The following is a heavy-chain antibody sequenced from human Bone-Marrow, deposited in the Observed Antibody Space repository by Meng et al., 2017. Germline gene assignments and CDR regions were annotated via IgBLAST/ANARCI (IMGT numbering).Heavy chain of an antibody. CDR1: GGSISSSSYY. D-gene: IGHD6-13*01. Sequence: SETLSLTCTVSGGSISSSSYYWSWIRQPPGKGLEWIGYIYYSGSTNYNPSLKSRVTISVDTSKNQFSLKLSSVTAADTAVYYCASSGYSSSWYFRTGYYYYYGMDVWGQGTTVTVSS. V-gene: IGHV4-61*01. J-gene: IGHJ6*02. CDR3: ASSGYSSSWYFRTGYYYYYGMDV. CDR2: IYYSGST.